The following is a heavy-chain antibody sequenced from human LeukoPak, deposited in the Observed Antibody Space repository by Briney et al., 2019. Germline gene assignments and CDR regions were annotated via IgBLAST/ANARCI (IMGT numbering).Heavy chain of an antibody. V-gene: IGHV3-11*04. J-gene: IGHJ4*02. CDR3: ARVRYGEHAWACDH. CDR2: ICTSGTTI. D-gene: IGHD1-1*01. Sequence: GGSLRLSCAASGFAFSDYTMSWIRQAPGQGLEWVSYICTSGTTIYYADTVKGRFTISRDNAKNSLYLQMNSLRAEDTAVYYCARVRYGEHAWACDHGGQGTLVSVSS. CDR1: GFAFSDYT.